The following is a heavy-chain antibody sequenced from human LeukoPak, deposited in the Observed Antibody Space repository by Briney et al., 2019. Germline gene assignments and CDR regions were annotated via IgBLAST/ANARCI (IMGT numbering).Heavy chain of an antibody. CDR2: ISYDGSNK. J-gene: IGHJ4*02. CDR1: GFTFSSYG. Sequence: GGSLRLSCAASGFTFSSYGMHWVRQAPGKGLEWVAVISYDGSNKYYADSVKGRFTISRDNSKNTLYLQMNSLRAEDTAVYYCAKDRGPFDYWGQGTLVTVSS. V-gene: IGHV3-30*18. CDR3: AKDRGPFDY. D-gene: IGHD2-15*01.